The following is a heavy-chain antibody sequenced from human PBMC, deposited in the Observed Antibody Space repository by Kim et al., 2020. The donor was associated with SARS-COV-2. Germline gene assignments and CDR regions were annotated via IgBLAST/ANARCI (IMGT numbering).Heavy chain of an antibody. CDR3: AASRNY. Sequence: GGSLRLSCAGSGFVVSTIYMSWVRQAPGKGLEWVSVVYTRGDIYYADSVKGRFTTGRQFSKYTVYLEMNNLRTEDTGVYYCAASRNYWGQGILVTVSS. V-gene: IGHV3-66*01. CDR1: GFVVSTIY. J-gene: IGHJ1*01. CDR2: VYTRGDI.